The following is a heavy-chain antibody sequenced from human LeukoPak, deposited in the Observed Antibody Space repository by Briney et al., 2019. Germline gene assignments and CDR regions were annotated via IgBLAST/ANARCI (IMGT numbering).Heavy chain of an antibody. CDR3: AREVAAAGTDGSNDAFDI. V-gene: IGHV4-59*01. CDR2: IYYSGST. D-gene: IGHD6-13*01. Sequence: PSETLSLTCTVSGGSISSYYWSWIRQPPGKGLEWIGYIYYSGSTNYNPSLKSRVTISVDTSKNQFSLKLSSVTAADTAVYYCAREVAAAGTDGSNDAFDIWGQGTMVTVPS. J-gene: IGHJ3*02. CDR1: GGSISSYY.